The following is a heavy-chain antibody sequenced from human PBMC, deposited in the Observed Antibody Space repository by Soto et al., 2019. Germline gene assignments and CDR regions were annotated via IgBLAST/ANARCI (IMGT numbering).Heavy chain of an antibody. J-gene: IGHJ4*02. CDR1: GGSISSYY. D-gene: IGHD3-22*01. V-gene: IGHV4-59*01. CDR3: ARRYYYDSYDY. Sequence: PSETLSLTCTVSGGSISSYYWSWIRQPPGKGLEWIGYIYYSGSTNYNPSLKSRVTISVDTSKNQFSLKLSSVTAADTAVYYCARRYYYDSYDYWGQGTLVTVS. CDR2: IYYSGST.